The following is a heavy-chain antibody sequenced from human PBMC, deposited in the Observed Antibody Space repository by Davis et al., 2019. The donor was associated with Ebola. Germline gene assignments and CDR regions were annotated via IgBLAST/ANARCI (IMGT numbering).Heavy chain of an antibody. CDR2: ISGYNDHT. D-gene: IGHD4-11*01. CDR1: GYTFTSYG. CDR3: ARGHNYAHEY. J-gene: IGHJ4*02. Sequence: ASVKVSCKASGYTFTSYGISWVRQAPGQGLEWVGWISGYNDHTNYAQNLQGRVTMTTDTSTSTAYMELSSLRYDDTADYYCARGHNYAHEYWGQGTLVTVSS. V-gene: IGHV1-18*01.